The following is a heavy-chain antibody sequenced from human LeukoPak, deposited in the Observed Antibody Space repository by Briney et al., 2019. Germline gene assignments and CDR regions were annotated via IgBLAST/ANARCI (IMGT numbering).Heavy chain of an antibody. Sequence: SETLSLTCTVSGGSISSSSYYWGWIRQPPGKGLEWTGCIYYSGSTYYNPSLKSRVTITVDTSKNQFSLKLSSVTAADTAVYYCARELRPTYYMDVWGKGTTVTVSS. CDR3: ARELRPTYYMDV. D-gene: IGHD4-17*01. CDR1: GGSISSSSYY. V-gene: IGHV4-39*07. CDR2: IYYSGST. J-gene: IGHJ6*03.